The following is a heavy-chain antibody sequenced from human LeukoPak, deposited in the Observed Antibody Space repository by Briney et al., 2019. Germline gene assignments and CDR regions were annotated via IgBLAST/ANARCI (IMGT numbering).Heavy chain of an antibody. CDR3: ARDPHVVVPDANCGMDV. J-gene: IGHJ6*01. CDR2: IIAYNGNT. D-gene: IGHD2-2*01. V-gene: IGHV1-18*01. CDR1: GYTFTTYG. Sequence: GASVKVSCKSSGYTFTTYGTCWVRHAPGQGRERTGWIIAYNGNTNYAQKLQGRVTMTTDTSTSTAYMELRSLRSDDTAVYYCARDPHVVVPDANCGMDVWGQGTTVTVSS.